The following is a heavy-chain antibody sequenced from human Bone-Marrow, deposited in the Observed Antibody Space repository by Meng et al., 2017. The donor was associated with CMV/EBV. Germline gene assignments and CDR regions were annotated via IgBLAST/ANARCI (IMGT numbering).Heavy chain of an antibody. Sequence: GESLKISCAASGFTFSSYDMHWVRQATGKGLEWVSAIGTAGDTYYPGSVKGRFTISRENAKNSLYLQMNSLRAGDTAVYYCARATYSNPPAHFDYWGQGTLVTVSS. CDR2: IGTAGDT. CDR1: GFTFSSYD. CDR3: ARATYSNPPAHFDY. V-gene: IGHV3-13*01. D-gene: IGHD4-11*01. J-gene: IGHJ4*02.